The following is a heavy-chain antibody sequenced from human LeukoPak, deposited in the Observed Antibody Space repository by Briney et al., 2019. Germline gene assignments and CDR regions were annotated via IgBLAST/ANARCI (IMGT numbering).Heavy chain of an antibody. Sequence: ASVKVSCKASGYTFTIYYIHWVRQAPGQGLEWMGWINPNSGVTKYAQRFQGRVTMTRDTSIPTAYMELNRLTSDVSAVYFFAREMRWSEIVTTTRSDYWGQGTLVTVSS. D-gene: IGHD5-12*01. J-gene: IGHJ4*02. CDR1: GYTFTIYY. CDR2: INPNSGVT. CDR3: AREMRWSEIVTTTRSDY. V-gene: IGHV1-2*02.